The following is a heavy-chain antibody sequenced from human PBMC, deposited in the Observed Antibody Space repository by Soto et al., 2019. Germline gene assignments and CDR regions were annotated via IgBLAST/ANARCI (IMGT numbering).Heavy chain of an antibody. J-gene: IGHJ6*02. CDR2: IYYSGST. D-gene: IGHD4-17*01. V-gene: IGHV4-31*03. CDR3: ARDADYGGSRGGMDV. CDR1: GGSVNNANYF. Sequence: QVRLEESGPGLVKPSETLSLICSVSGGSVNNANYFWNWIRHHPENGLEWIGYIYYSGSTRYNPSFTTRATLSRYTSKNQFSLRLNSVTVAETAVYFCARDADYGGSRGGMDVWGRGTTVTVSS.